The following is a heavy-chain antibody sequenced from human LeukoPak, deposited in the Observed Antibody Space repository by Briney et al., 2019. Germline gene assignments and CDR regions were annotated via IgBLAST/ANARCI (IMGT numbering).Heavy chain of an antibody. Sequence: SETLSLTCTVSGGSLSSSSYYWGWIRQPPGTGLEWIGSIYYSGSTYYNPSLKSRVTISVDTSKNQFSLKLSSVTAADTAVYYCARQSTVTSQANYWGQGTLVTVSS. CDR1: GGSLSSSSYY. V-gene: IGHV4-39*01. CDR2: IYYSGST. CDR3: ARQSTVTSQANY. D-gene: IGHD4-17*01. J-gene: IGHJ4*02.